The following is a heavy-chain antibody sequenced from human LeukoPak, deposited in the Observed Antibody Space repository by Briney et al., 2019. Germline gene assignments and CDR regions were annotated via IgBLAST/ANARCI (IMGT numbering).Heavy chain of an antibody. CDR1: GFTFSNAW. D-gene: IGHD3-9*01. J-gene: IGHJ4*02. CDR3: TTDSLPIGYDILTGYYKVDY. V-gene: IGHV3-15*01. Sequence: GGSLRLSCAASGFTFSNAWMSWVRQAPGKGLEWVGRIKSKTDGGTTDYAAPVKGRFTISRDDSKNTLYLQMNSLKTEDTAVYYCTTDSLPIGYDILTGYYKVDYWGQGTLVTVSS. CDR2: IKSKTDGGTT.